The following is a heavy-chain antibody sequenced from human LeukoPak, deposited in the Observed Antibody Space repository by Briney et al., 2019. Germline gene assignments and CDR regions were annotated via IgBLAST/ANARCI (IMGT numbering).Heavy chain of an antibody. J-gene: IGHJ4*02. V-gene: IGHV3-30*01. Sequence: GRSLRLSCAASGFTFSSYAMHWVRQAPGKGLEWGAVISYDGSNKYYADSVKGRFTISRDNSKNTLYLQINSLRAEDTAVYYCATDRYYYHSSGYRFDYWGQGTLVTVSS. D-gene: IGHD3-22*01. CDR3: ATDRYYYHSSGYRFDY. CDR1: GFTFSSYA. CDR2: ISYDGSNK.